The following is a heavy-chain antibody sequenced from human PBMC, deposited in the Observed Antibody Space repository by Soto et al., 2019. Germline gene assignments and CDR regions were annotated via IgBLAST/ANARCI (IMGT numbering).Heavy chain of an antibody. CDR3: AKDDQGVGYSSSSATLDY. D-gene: IGHD6-6*01. J-gene: IGHJ4*02. CDR1: GFTFSSYG. V-gene: IGHV3-30*18. Sequence: GGSLRLSCAASGFTFSSYGMHWVRQAPGKGLEWVAVISYDGNNKYYADSVKGRFTISRDNSKNTLYLQMNSLRAEDTAVYYCAKDDQGVGYSSSSATLDYWGQGTLVTVSS. CDR2: ISYDGNNK.